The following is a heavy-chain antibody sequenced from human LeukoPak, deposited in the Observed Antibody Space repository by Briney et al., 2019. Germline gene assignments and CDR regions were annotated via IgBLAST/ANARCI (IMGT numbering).Heavy chain of an antibody. CDR3: ARRLLGATQYYFDY. CDR1: GYSISSGYY. Sequence: SETLSLTCTVSGYSISSGYYWGWIRQPPGKGLEWIGSIYHSGSTNYNPSLKSRVTISVDTSKNQFSLKLSSVTAADTAVYYCARRLLGATQYYFDYWGQGTLVTVSS. J-gene: IGHJ4*02. D-gene: IGHD1-26*01. CDR2: IYHSGST. V-gene: IGHV4-38-2*02.